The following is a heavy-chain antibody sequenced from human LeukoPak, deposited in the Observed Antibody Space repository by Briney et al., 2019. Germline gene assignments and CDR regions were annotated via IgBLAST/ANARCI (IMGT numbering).Heavy chain of an antibody. CDR1: AFTFSSYE. V-gene: IGHV3-48*03. CDR3: ARDRCSGGSCGLDY. CDR2: ISSSGSTI. Sequence: PGGSLRLSCAASAFTFSSYEMNWVRQAPGKGLECVSYISSSGSTIYYADSVKGRFTISRDNAKNSLYLQMNSLRAEDTAVYYCARDRCSGGSCGLDYWGQGTLVTVSS. J-gene: IGHJ4*02. D-gene: IGHD2-15*01.